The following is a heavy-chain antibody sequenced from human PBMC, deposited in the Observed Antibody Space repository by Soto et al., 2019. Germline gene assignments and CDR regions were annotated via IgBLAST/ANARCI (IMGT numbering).Heavy chain of an antibody. CDR2: IYYSGST. V-gene: IGHV4-30-4*01. D-gene: IGHD6-19*01. CDR3: ARAKKAVVGWIDY. CDR1: GGSISSGDYY. Sequence: SETLSLTCTVSGGSISSGDYYWSWIRQPPGKGLEWIGYIYYSGSTYYNPSLKSRVTISVDTSKNQFSLKLSSVTAADTAVYYCARAKKAVVGWIDYWGQGTLVTVSS. J-gene: IGHJ4*02.